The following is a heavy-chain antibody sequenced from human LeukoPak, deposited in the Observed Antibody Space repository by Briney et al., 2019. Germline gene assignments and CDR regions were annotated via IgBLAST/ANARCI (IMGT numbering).Heavy chain of an antibody. CDR3: ARDRGVATMDY. J-gene: IGHJ4*02. CDR1: GFSFSSYA. V-gene: IGHV3-30*14. CDR2: ISFDGNNK. Sequence: PGGSLRLSCAASGFSFSSYAVSWVRQGPGKGLEWVAVISFDGNNKYYADSVKGRFTISRDNSKNTLSLRMNSLRPEDTAVYYCARDRGVATMDYWGQGTLVTVSS. D-gene: IGHD5-12*01.